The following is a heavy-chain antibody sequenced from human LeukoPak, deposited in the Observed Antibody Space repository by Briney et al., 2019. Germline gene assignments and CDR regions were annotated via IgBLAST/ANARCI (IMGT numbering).Heavy chain of an antibody. CDR3: ARVGYHYYDSTGYSNFDY. D-gene: IGHD3-22*01. J-gene: IGHJ4*02. V-gene: IGHV4-59*12. CDR1: GGSISSYY. Sequence: SETLSLTCSVSGGSISSYYWSWIRQPPGKGLEWIGYIYYTGSTNYNPSLKSRVTISVDTSKNQFSLNLSSVTAADTAVYYCARVGYHYYDSTGYSNFDYWGQGTLVTVPS. CDR2: IYYTGST.